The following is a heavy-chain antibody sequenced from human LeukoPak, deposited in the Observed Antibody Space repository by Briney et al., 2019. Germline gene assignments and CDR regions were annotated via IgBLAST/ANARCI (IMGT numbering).Heavy chain of an antibody. J-gene: IGHJ4*02. Sequence: GGSLRLSCAASGFTVSTNYMSWVRQVPGKGLEWVSVIYSGGSTYYADSVKGRFTISRDNSKNMLYLQMSSLRAEDTAVYYCARGSAYSHWGQGTLVTVSS. V-gene: IGHV3-66*02. CDR1: GFTVSTNY. D-gene: IGHD3-22*01. CDR3: ARGSAYSH. CDR2: IYSGGST.